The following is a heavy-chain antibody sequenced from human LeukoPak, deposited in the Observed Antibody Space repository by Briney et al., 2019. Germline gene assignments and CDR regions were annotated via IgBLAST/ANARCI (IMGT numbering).Heavy chain of an antibody. Sequence: GGSLRLSCAASGFTFSSYAMSWVRQAPGKGLEWVSAISGSGGSTYYADSVKGRFTISRDNSKNTLYLQMNSLRAEDTAVYYCAKIYRSGWTPENYYGMDVWGQGTTVTVSS. CDR2: ISGSGGST. J-gene: IGHJ6*02. CDR3: AKIYRSGWTPENYYGMDV. CDR1: GFTFSSYA. D-gene: IGHD6-19*01. V-gene: IGHV3-23*01.